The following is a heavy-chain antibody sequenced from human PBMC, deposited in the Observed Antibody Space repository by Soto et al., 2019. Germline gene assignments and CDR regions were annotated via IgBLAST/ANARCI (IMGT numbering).Heavy chain of an antibody. CDR3: ARIYITIFGVKPYYYYGMDV. CDR1: GFSLSTARMG. CDR2: IFSTDEK. D-gene: IGHD3-3*01. V-gene: IGHV2-26*01. Sequence: QVTLKESGPVLVQPPETLPLTCTVSGFSLSTARMGVSWIRQPPGKALVWLAHIFSTDEKSYSTSLKSRLTISKDTTKSQVVLTTTNMDPVDTDTYYCARIYITIFGVKPYYYYGMDVWGQGTTVNVSS. J-gene: IGHJ6*02.